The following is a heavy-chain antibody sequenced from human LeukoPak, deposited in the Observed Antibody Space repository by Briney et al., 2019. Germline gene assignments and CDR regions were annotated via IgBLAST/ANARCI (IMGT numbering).Heavy chain of an antibody. V-gene: IGHV4-4*08. CDR1: GGSIISYY. J-gene: IGHJ4*02. CDR3: AREAIY. CDR2: IYTSGST. Sequence: SETLSLTCTVSGGSIISYYWSWIRQPPGKGLEWIGYIYTSGSTNYNPSLKSRVTISVDTSKNQFSLKLTSVTAADTAVYYCAREAIYWGQGALVTVSS.